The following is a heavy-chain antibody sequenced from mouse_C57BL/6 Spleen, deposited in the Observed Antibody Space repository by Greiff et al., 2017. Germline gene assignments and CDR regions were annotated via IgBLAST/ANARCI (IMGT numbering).Heavy chain of an antibody. Sequence: EVQVLESGPELVKPGASVKISCKASGYSFTGYYMNWVKQSPEKSLEWIGEINPSTGGTTYNQKFKAKATLTVDKSSSTAYMQLKSLTSEDSAVYYCARFNSFGAAWFAYGGQGTLVTVSA. D-gene: IGHD1-1*02. CDR2: INPSTGGT. J-gene: IGHJ3*01. CDR1: GYSFTGYY. CDR3: ARFNSFGAAWFAY. V-gene: IGHV1-42*01.